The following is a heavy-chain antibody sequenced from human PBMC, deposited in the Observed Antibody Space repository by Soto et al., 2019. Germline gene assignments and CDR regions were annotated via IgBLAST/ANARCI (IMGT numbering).Heavy chain of an antibody. V-gene: IGHV3-30*18. J-gene: IGHJ4*02. Sequence: GGSLRLSCAASGVTFSSYGMHWVRQAPGKGLEWVAVISYDGSNKYYAESVKGRFTISRDNSKNTLYLQMNSLRAEDTAVYYCAKDIRQYYDILTGPGDTDYWGQGTLVTVSS. CDR2: ISYDGSNK. D-gene: IGHD3-9*01. CDR3: AKDIRQYYDILTGPGDTDY. CDR1: GVTFSSYG.